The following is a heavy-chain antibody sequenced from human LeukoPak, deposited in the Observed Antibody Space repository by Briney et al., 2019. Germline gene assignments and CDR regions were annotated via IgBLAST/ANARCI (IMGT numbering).Heavy chain of an antibody. D-gene: IGHD6-19*01. Sequence: ASVKVSCKASGYTFTSYGISWVRQAPGQGLEWMGWISAYNGNTNYAQKLQGRVTMTTDTSTSTAYMELRSLRSDDTAVYYCARDRKIAVAGNSIDYYYYGMDVWGQGTTVTVSS. V-gene: IGHV1-18*01. CDR1: GYTFTSYG. CDR3: ARDRKIAVAGNSIDYYYYGMDV. J-gene: IGHJ6*02. CDR2: ISAYNGNT.